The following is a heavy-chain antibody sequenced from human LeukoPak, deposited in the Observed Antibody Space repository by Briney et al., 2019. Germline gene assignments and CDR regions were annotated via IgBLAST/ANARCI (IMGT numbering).Heavy chain of an antibody. CDR2: IYYSGST. Sequence: SETLSLTCNVSGASVSSGSYYWSWIWQPPGKGLEWIGYIYYSGSTNYNPSLKSRVTISVDTSKNQFSLKLSSVTAADTAVYYCARGGRVATTKRGSFDYWGQGTPVTVSS. CDR3: ARGGRVATTKRGSFDY. J-gene: IGHJ4*02. CDR1: GASVSSGSYY. D-gene: IGHD5-12*01. V-gene: IGHV4-61*01.